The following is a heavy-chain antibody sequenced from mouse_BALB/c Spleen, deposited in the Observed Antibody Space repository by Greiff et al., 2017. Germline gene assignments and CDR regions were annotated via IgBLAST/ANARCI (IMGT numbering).Heavy chain of an antibody. J-gene: IGHJ1*01. Sequence: EVKLVESGGGLVKPGGSLKLSCAASGFTFSSYAMSWVRQSPEKRLEWVAEISSGGSYTYYPDTVTGRFTISRDNAKNTLYLEMSSLRSEDTAMYYCARAYGSSYYWYFDVWGAGTTVTVSS. V-gene: IGHV5-9-4*01. CDR3: ARAYGSSYYWYFDV. CDR1: GFTFSSYA. D-gene: IGHD1-1*01. CDR2: ISSGGSYT.